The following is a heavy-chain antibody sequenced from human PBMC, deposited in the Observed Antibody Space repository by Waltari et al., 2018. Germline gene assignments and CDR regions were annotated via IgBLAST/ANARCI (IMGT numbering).Heavy chain of an antibody. V-gene: IGHV1-69*05. CDR3: ARSWSSSWYENWDY. Sequence: QVQLVQSGAEVKKPGSSVQLSCKSSGGTFSSYAISWVRQAPGQGLEWMGGIIPIVGTANYAKKFQGRVTITTDESTSTAYRELSSLRSEDTAVYYCARSWSSSWYENWDYWGQGTLVTVSS. CDR2: IIPIVGTA. J-gene: IGHJ4*02. D-gene: IGHD6-13*01. CDR1: GGTFSSYA.